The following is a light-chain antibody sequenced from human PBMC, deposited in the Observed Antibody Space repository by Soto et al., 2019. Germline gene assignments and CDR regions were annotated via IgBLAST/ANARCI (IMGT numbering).Light chain of an antibody. CDR1: QSISGN. CDR2: GAS. V-gene: IGKV3-15*01. Sequence: EMVMTQSPATLSVSPEERATLSCRASQSISGNLAWYRQKPVQPPSLLIFGASTRATGIPARFTGSGSEKEFTLTISSLHSEDFAVYYFQEYNSWPFTFGGGTKVEIK. CDR3: QEYNSWPFT. J-gene: IGKJ4*01.